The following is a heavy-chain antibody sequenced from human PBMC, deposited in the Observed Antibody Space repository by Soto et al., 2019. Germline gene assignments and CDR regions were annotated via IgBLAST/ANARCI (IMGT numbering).Heavy chain of an antibody. CDR2: ISWNRGSI. CDR1: GFTFDDYA. V-gene: IGHV3-9*01. CDR3: AKGGDLDY. Sequence: PGGSLRLSCAASGFTFDDYAMHWVRQAPGKGLEWISGISWNRGSIGYADSVKGRFTISRDNAKNSLYLQMNSLRAEDTALYYCAKGGDLDYWGQGTLVTVSS. J-gene: IGHJ4*02.